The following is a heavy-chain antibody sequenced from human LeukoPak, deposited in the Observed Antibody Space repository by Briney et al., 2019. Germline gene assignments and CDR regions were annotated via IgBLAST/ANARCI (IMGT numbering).Heavy chain of an antibody. Sequence: GGSLRLSCAASGFTFNKYAMTWVRQAPGQGLEWVSGLSDSGASTFYAGSVRGRFTISRDNSKNMLYLHINSLRAEDTAVYYCAKDARTGVWNIGDSWFDPWGQGTLVTVSS. CDR3: AKDARTGVWNIGDSWFDP. D-gene: IGHD2/OR15-2a*01. V-gene: IGHV3-23*01. J-gene: IGHJ5*02. CDR2: LSDSGAST. CDR1: GFTFNKYA.